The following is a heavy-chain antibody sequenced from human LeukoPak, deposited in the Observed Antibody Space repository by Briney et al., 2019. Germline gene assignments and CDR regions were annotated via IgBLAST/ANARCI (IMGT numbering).Heavy chain of an antibody. Sequence: PSETLSLTCTVSGSSISSGSYYWSWIRQPAGKGLEWIGRIYTSGSTNYNPSLKSRVTISVDTSKNQFSLKLSSVTAADTAVYYCARVDITMVRGVISWGQGTLVTVSS. CDR3: ARVDITMVRGVIS. D-gene: IGHD3-10*01. CDR2: IYTSGST. J-gene: IGHJ4*02. V-gene: IGHV4-61*02. CDR1: GSSISSGSYY.